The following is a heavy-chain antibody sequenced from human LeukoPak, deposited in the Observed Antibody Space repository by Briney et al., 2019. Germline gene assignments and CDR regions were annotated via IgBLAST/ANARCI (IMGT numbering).Heavy chain of an antibody. J-gene: IGHJ6*03. CDR1: GGSISSYY. Sequence: SETLSLTCTVSGGSISSYYWSWIRQPPGKGLEWIGYIYYSGSTNYNPSLKSRVTISVDTSKNQFSLKLSSVTAADTAVYYCARGERGYSSGFWGDHYYMDVWGKGTTVTVSS. CDR3: ARGERGYSSGFWGDHYYMDV. V-gene: IGHV4-59*01. D-gene: IGHD6-19*01. CDR2: IYYSGST.